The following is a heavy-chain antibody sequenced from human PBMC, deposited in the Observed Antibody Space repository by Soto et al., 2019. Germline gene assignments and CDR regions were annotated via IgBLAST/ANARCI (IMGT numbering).Heavy chain of an antibody. J-gene: IGHJ6*02. CDR2: IYYSGST. V-gene: IGHV4-59*01. CDR1: GGSISSYY. CDR3: ARATYYDFWSGLYYYGMDV. D-gene: IGHD3-3*01. Sequence: SETLSLTCTVSGGSISSYYWSWIRQPPGKGLEWIGYIYYSGSTNYNPSLKSRVTISVDTSKNQFSLKLSSVTAADTAVYYCARATYYDFWSGLYYYGMDVWGQGTTVTVPS.